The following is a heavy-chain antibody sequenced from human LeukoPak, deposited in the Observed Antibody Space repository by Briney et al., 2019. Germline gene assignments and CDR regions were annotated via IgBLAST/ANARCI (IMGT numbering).Heavy chain of an antibody. CDR2: IYYSGST. J-gene: IGHJ4*02. CDR1: GGSISSSSYY. Sequence: SETLSLTCTVSGGSISSSSYYWGWIRQPPGKGLEWIGSIYYSGSTYYNPSLKSRVTISVDTSKNQFSLKLSSVTAADTAVYYCARGPRSGRDDYFDYWGQGTLVTVSS. CDR3: ARGPRSGRDDYFDY. V-gene: IGHV4-39*07.